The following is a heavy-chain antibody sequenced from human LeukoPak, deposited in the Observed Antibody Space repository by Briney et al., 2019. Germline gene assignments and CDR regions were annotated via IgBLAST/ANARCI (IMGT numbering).Heavy chain of an antibody. D-gene: IGHD3-10*01. Sequence: GGSLRLSCAASGFTFSDYYMSWIRQAPGKWLEWVSYISSSGSTIYYADSVKGRFTISRGNAKNSLYLQMNSLRAEDTAVYYCAKDIRPMVRGGLDVWGKGTTVTISS. V-gene: IGHV3-11*01. CDR1: GFTFSDYY. CDR3: AKDIRPMVRGGLDV. J-gene: IGHJ6*04. CDR2: ISSSGSTI.